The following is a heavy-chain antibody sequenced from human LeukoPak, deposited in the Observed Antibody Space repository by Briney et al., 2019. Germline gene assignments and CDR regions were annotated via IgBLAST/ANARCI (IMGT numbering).Heavy chain of an antibody. J-gene: IGHJ6*02. CDR2: ISGGTGNTYYA. CDR1: GFPFSSYA. D-gene: IGHD3-10*01. CDR3: ARDRAGSGNYYNNPHGLDL. Sequence: GGSLRLSCAASGFPFSSYAMSWVRQSPGKGLEWVSAISGGTGNTYYAYYADSVRGRFTVSRDDAQNLLFLQMNSLRAEDTAVYFCARDRAGSGNYYNNPHGLDLWGQGTTVSVSS. V-gene: IGHV3-23*01.